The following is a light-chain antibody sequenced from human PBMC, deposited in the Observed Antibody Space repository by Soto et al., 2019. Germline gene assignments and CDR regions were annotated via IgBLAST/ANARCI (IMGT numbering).Light chain of an antibody. J-gene: IGLJ3*02. Sequence: QSALTQPASVSGSPGQSVTITCTGTSSDVGGYNYVSWYQQHPGTAPKLVIYGVNYRPAGVSARFACSKLKNTASLTISGHQAEDEDDYYCSSFRTGSVVLFGGGTKLTVL. CDR3: SSFRTGSVVL. CDR1: SSDVGGYNY. CDR2: GVN. V-gene: IGLV2-14*01.